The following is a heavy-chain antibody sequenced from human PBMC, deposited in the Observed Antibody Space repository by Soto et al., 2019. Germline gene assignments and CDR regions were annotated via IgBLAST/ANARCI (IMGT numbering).Heavy chain of an antibody. CDR3: AKWPFTVTTFSDAFDI. CDR2: ISYDGSNK. V-gene: IGHV3-30*18. CDR1: GFTFSSYG. J-gene: IGHJ3*02. Sequence: GGSLRLSCAASGFTFSSYGMHWVRQAPGKGLEWVAVISYDGSNKYYADSVKGRFTISRDNSKNTLYLQMNSLRAEDTAVYSCAKWPFTVTTFSDAFDIWGQGTMVTVSS. D-gene: IGHD4-17*01.